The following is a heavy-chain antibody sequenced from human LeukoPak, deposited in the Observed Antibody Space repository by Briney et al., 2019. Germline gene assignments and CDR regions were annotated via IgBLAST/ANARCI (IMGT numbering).Heavy chain of an antibody. CDR2: ISAYNGNT. V-gene: IGHV1-18*01. CDR3: ARDISNVRGNWFDP. Sequence: ASVKVSCKASGYTFTSYGISWVRQAPGQGLEWMGWISAYNGNTNYAQKFQGRVTMTRDTSISTAYMELSRLRSDDTAVYYCARDISNVRGNWFDPWGQGTLVTVSS. J-gene: IGHJ5*02. D-gene: IGHD3-10*01. CDR1: GYTFTSYG.